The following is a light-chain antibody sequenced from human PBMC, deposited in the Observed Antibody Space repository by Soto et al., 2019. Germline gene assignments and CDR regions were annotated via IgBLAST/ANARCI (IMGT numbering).Light chain of an antibody. Sequence: QLVLTQPSSLSASPGASASLTCTLGSGINVGTYRIYWYQQKPGSPPQYLLRYKSDSDKQQGSGVPSRFSGSKDASANAGILLHTGLQSEDEADYYCMIWHSSAWVFGGGTKLTVL. CDR3: MIWHSSAWV. J-gene: IGLJ3*02. CDR1: SGINVGTYR. CDR2: YKSDSDK. V-gene: IGLV5-45*03.